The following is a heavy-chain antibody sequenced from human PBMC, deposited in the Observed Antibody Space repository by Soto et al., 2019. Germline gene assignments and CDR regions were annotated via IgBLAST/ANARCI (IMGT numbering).Heavy chain of an antibody. V-gene: IGHV1-3*01. CDR2: INAGNSDT. CDR3: ARDFSIVVVVPGY. J-gene: IGHJ4*02. CDR1: GYTFTSYA. D-gene: IGHD3-22*01. Sequence: ASVKVSCKASGYTFTSYAMHWVRQAPGQRLEWMGWINAGNSDTTYSQKFQGRVTITSDTYASTAYMELTSLRSEDTAVYYCARDFSIVVVVPGYWGQGTLVTVSS.